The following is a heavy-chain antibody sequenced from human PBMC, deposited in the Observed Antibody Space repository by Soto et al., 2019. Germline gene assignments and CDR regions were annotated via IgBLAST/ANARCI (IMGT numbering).Heavy chain of an antibody. Sequence: ASVKGSCKASGYTFTSYDINWVRQATGQGLEWMGWMNPNSGNTGYAQKFQGRVTMTRNTSISTAYMELSSLRSEDTAVYYCARGSFAWQLVRYWGQGTLVTVSS. CDR2: MNPNSGNT. CDR1: GYTFTSYD. J-gene: IGHJ4*02. V-gene: IGHV1-8*01. D-gene: IGHD6-6*01. CDR3: ARGSFAWQLVRY.